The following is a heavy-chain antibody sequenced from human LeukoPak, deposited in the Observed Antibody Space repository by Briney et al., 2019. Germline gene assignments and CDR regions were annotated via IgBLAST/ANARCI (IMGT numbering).Heavy chain of an antibody. J-gene: IGHJ5*02. Sequence: GASVKVSCKASGCTFTSYGISWVRQAPGQGLEWMGWISAYNGNTNYAQKLQGRVTMTTDTSTSTAYMELSSLRSEDTAVYYCAKGMTTVTTEDWFDPWGQGTLVTVSS. V-gene: IGHV1-18*01. CDR3: AKGMTTVTTEDWFDP. CDR1: GCTFTSYG. D-gene: IGHD4-17*01. CDR2: ISAYNGNT.